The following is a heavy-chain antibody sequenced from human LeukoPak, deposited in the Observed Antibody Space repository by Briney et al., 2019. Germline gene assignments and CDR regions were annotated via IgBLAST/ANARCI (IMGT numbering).Heavy chain of an antibody. J-gene: IGHJ5*02. CDR2: ISSSGSSI. V-gene: IGHV3-11*01. D-gene: IGHD6-13*01. Sequence: GGSLRLSCAASGFTFSDYYMSWIRQAPGKGLEWVSYISSSGSSIYYADSVKGRFTISRDNAKNSLYLQMNSLRAEDTAVYYCARGRSWYEGDWFDPWGQGTLVTVSS. CDR3: ARGRSWYEGDWFDP. CDR1: GFTFSDYY.